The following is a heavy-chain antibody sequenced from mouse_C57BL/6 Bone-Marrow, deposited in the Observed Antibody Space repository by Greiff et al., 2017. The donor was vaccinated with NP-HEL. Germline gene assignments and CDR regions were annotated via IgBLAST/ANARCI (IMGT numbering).Heavy chain of an antibody. CDR1: GYTFTSYW. Sequence: QVQLQQPGAELVRPGSSVKLSCKASGYTFTSYWMHWVKQRPIQGLEWIGNIDPADSETHYNQNFKDKATLTVDKSSSTAYLQLSSLTSEDSAVYYCEREWCAYWGPGTLVTVSA. J-gene: IGHJ3*01. V-gene: IGHV1-52*01. CDR3: EREWCAY. CDR2: IDPADSET.